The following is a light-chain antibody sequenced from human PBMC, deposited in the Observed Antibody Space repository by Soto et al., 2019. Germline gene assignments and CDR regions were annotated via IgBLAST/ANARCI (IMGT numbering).Light chain of an antibody. V-gene: IGKV3-11*01. J-gene: IGKJ5*01. Sequence: EIVLTQSPGTLSLSPGEKATLSCRASQSVSSYLAWYQQKPGQAPRLLIYDASNRATGIPARFSGSGSGTDFTLTISSLEPEDFAVYYCQQRSNWPITFGQGTRLETK. CDR2: DAS. CDR1: QSVSSY. CDR3: QQRSNWPIT.